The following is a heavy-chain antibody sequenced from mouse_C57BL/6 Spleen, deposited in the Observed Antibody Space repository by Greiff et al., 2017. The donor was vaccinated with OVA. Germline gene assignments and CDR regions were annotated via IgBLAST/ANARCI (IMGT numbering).Heavy chain of an antibody. CDR2: INPGSGGT. Sequence: QVQLQQSGAELVRPGTSVKVSCKASGYAFTNYLIEWVTQRPGQGLEWIGLINPGSGGTKYTEKFKGKATLPADKSSSTAFMQLSSLTSEDSAVYFCSRGGYDEGCDYWGQGTTLTVSS. V-gene: IGHV1-54*01. J-gene: IGHJ2*01. D-gene: IGHD2-2*01. CDR1: GYAFTNYL. CDR3: SRGGYDEGCDY.